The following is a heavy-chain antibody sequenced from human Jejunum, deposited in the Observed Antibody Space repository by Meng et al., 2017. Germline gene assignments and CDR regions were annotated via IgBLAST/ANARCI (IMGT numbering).Heavy chain of an antibody. CDR2: VYYSGVR. J-gene: IGHJ4*02. D-gene: IGHD6-19*01. Sequence: GSLRLSCSVFGDSVTTYYWSWIRQSPGKGLEWIGYVYYSGVRNYNPSLKSRVTISVDTSKNQFSLRLTSVTAADTGVYYCARDGMDGQWAIPGYWGQGTLVTVSS. CDR1: GDSVTTYY. V-gene: IGHV4-59*02. CDR3: ARDGMDGQWAIPGY.